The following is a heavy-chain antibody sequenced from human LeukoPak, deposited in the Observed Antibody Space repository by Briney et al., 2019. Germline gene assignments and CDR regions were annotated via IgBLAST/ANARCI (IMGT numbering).Heavy chain of an antibody. CDR2: IYYSGST. CDR1: GGSISSSGYY. D-gene: IGHD6-13*01. Sequence: SETLSLTCTVSGGSISSSGYYWGWIRQPPGKGLEWIGTIYYSGSTYYNPSLKSRVTISVDTSKNQFSLKLSSVTAADTAVYYYASADPKYSSSWYSVMDVWGQGTTVTVSS. CDR3: ASADPKYSSSWYSVMDV. J-gene: IGHJ6*02. V-gene: IGHV4-39*07.